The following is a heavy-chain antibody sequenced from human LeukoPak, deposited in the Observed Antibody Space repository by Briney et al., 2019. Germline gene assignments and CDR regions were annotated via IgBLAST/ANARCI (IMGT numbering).Heavy chain of an antibody. D-gene: IGHD3-22*01. CDR1: GFTFSSYW. Sequence: GGSLRLSCAASGFTFSSYWMNWARQAPGKGLEWVSYISSSSSTIYYADSVKGRFTISRDNAKNSLYLQMNSLRAEDTAVYYCARGSTYYDSSGQVPFDYWGQGTLVTVSS. CDR3: ARGSTYYDSSGQVPFDY. V-gene: IGHV3-48*01. J-gene: IGHJ4*02. CDR2: ISSSSSTI.